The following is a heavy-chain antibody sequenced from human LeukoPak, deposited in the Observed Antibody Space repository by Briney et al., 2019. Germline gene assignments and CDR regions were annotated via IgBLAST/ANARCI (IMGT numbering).Heavy chain of an antibody. CDR1: GGSFSGYY. Sequence: SETLSLTCAVDGGSFSGYYWSWVRQPPGKGLEWIGEINHSGSTNYNPSLKSRVTISVDTSKNQFSLKLSSVTAADTAVYYCARARKTYYYDSSGYKFDYWGQGTLVTVSS. CDR3: ARARKTYYYDSSGYKFDY. V-gene: IGHV4-34*01. D-gene: IGHD3-22*01. CDR2: INHSGST. J-gene: IGHJ4*02.